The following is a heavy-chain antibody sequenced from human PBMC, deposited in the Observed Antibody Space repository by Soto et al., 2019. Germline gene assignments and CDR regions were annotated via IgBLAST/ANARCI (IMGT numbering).Heavy chain of an antibody. V-gene: IGHV4-39*01. Sequence: PSETPSLTCPVSSCIIGKTVYYWGWIRQPPGKGLEWIGSIYYSGSRFYNPSFNSRIIVSLDTSKSQFSLQLTSVTAADTAIYYCARHGIEYSSPTWFDPRGPGTLVTVSS. D-gene: IGHD6-6*01. J-gene: IGHJ5*02. CDR2: IYYSGSR. CDR1: SCIIGKTVYY. CDR3: ARHGIEYSSPTWFDP.